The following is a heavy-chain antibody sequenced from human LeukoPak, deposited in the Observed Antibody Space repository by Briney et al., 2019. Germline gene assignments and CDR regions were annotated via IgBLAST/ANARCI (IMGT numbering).Heavy chain of an antibody. J-gene: IGHJ4*02. Sequence: GGSLRLSCAASGFTVSSNYMSWVRQAPGKGLEWVSVIYSGGSTYYADSVKGRFTISRDNSKNTLYLQMNSLRAEDTAVYYCTPLGGYDSLVGSRIDYWGQGTLVTVSS. V-gene: IGHV3-53*01. CDR1: GFTVSSNY. CDR2: IYSGGST. CDR3: TPLGGYDSLVGSRIDY. D-gene: IGHD5-12*01.